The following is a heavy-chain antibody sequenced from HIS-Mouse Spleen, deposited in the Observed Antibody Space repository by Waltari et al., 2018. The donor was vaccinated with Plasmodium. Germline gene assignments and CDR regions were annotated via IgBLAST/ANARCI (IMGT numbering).Heavy chain of an antibody. J-gene: IGHJ4*02. CDR1: GGSFSGYY. CDR3: ARTGDYGGNS. Sequence: QVQLQQWGAGLLKPSETLSLTCAVYGGSFSGYYWSWIRQPPGKGLEWIGEINNSGRTNCTPSLKSRVPISVDPSTTQFSLKLSSVTAAATAVYYCARTGDYGGNSWGQGTLVTVSS. CDR2: INNSGRT. D-gene: IGHD4-17*01. V-gene: IGHV4-34*01.